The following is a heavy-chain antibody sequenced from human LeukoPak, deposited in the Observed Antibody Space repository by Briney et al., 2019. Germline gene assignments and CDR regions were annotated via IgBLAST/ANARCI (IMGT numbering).Heavy chain of an antibody. CDR2: ISGNSGNT. V-gene: IGHV3-23*01. D-gene: IGHD3-22*01. CDR1: GFTFTSYG. J-gene: IGHJ4*02. Sequence: GSLKVSCKASGFTFTSYGISWVRQAPGQGLEWVSWISGNSGNTNYADSVKDRFTISRDNSKNTLYLQMNSLRAEDTAVYYCAKAPPSSPYYYDSSGYSGPPDYWGQGTLVTVSS. CDR3: AKAPPSSPYYYDSSGYSGPPDY.